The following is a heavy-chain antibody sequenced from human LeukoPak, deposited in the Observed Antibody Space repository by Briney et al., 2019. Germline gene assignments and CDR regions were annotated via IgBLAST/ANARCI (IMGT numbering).Heavy chain of an antibody. V-gene: IGHV4-59*08. D-gene: IGHD3-10*01. Sequence: SETLSLTCTVSGGSISSYYWSWIRQPPGKGLEWIGYIYYSGSTYYNPSLKNRVTISVDTSKNQFSLKLSSVTAADTAVYYCASQLTMVRGVITHLFDYWGQGTLVTVSS. CDR2: IYYSGST. J-gene: IGHJ4*02. CDR3: ASQLTMVRGVITHLFDY. CDR1: GGSISSYY.